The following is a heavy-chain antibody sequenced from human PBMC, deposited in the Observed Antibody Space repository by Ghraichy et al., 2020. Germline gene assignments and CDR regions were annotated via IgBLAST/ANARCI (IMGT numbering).Heavy chain of an antibody. Sequence: ASVKVSCKASGYSVTDYSMDWVRQAPGQGLEWMGWISKSGNPTYAPGFTGRFVFSVDTSVRTTHMEISSLKAEDTAIYYCARVGGHMGATNELVYWGQGTLVTVSS. CDR3: ARVGGHMGATNELVY. CDR1: GYSVTDYS. V-gene: IGHV7-4-1*02. D-gene: IGHD1-26*01. CDR2: ISKSGNP. J-gene: IGHJ4*02.